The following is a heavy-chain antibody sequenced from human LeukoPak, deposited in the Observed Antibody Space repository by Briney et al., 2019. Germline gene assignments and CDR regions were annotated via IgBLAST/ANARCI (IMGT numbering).Heavy chain of an antibody. CDR3: ARSRFPYYRLSRTDYYYMDV. Sequence: SVKVSCKASGGTFSSYTISWVRRAPGQGLEWMGGIIPIFGTTNYAQKFQGRVSITADKSTSTTYMQLSSLRSEDTAVYYCARSRFPYYRLSRTDYYYMDVWAKGTTVTVSS. CDR2: IIPIFGTT. V-gene: IGHV1-69*06. D-gene: IGHD3-10*01. CDR1: GGTFSSYT. J-gene: IGHJ6*03.